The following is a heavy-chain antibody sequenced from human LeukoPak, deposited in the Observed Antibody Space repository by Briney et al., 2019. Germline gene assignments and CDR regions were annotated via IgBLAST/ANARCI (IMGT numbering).Heavy chain of an antibody. CDR1: GFSFSNYA. CDR3: AGDASYYGSGNYF. D-gene: IGHD3-10*01. Sequence: HTGGSLRLSCAASGFSFSNYAMNWVRQAPGKGLEWVSAISGSGGITKYADSVEGRFTISRDNSKNTLDLQTNSLRAEDTAVYYCAGDASYYGSGNYFWGQGTLVTVSS. V-gene: IGHV3-23*01. J-gene: IGHJ4*02. CDR2: ISGSGGIT.